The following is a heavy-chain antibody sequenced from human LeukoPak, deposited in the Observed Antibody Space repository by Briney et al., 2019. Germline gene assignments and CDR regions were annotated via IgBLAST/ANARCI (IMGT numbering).Heavy chain of an antibody. CDR2: IYSGGST. Sequence: GGSLRLSRAASGFTVSSNYMSWVRQAPGKGLEWVSVIYSGGSTYYADSVKGRFTISRDNSKNTLYLQMNSLRAEDTAVYYCAGGPAADYWGQGTLVTVSS. D-gene: IGHD2-2*01. J-gene: IGHJ4*02. V-gene: IGHV3-53*01. CDR1: GFTVSSNY. CDR3: AGGPAADY.